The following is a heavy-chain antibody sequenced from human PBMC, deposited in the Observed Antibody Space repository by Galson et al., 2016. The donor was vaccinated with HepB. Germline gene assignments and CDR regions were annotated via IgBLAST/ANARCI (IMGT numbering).Heavy chain of an antibody. D-gene: IGHD4-17*01. CDR2: ISGDGTNK. CDR1: GFSFGSYA. CDR3: TRGLTVIGAKYYSDY. V-gene: IGHV3-30*03. Sequence: SLRLSCAASGFSFGSYAMHWVRQTPAKGLEWVAVISGDGTNKYYADSVKGRFTISRDNAKNSLYLQMNSLKTEDTAVYYCTRGLTVIGAKYYSDYWGQGTLVTVS. J-gene: IGHJ4*02.